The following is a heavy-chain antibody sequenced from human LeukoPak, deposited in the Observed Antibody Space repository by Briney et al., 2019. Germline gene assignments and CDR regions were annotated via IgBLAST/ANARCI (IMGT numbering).Heavy chain of an antibody. J-gene: IGHJ3*01. CDR1: GSISGYY. D-gene: IGHD4-17*01. CDR3: SRDPTTVTKGLDV. Sequence: SETLSLTCTVSGSISGYYWSWIRQPPGKGLEWIGYIYTSGSTNYNPSLESRVTISVDTSKNQFSLDLSSVTAADTAVYYCSRDPTTVTKGLDVWGQGTMVTVSS. V-gene: IGHV4-59*01. CDR2: IYTSGST.